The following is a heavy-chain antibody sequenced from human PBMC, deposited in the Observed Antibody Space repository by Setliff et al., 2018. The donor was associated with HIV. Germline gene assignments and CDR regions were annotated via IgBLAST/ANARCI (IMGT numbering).Heavy chain of an antibody. CDR3: ALLNHIVVVTALLPGDY. CDR2: ISAYSGNT. V-gene: IGHV1-18*01. Sequence: ASVKVSCKASGYIFISYGFCWVRQAPGQGLEWMGWISAYSGNTNYAQQLQGRVTMTTDTSTSTAYMELRSLRSDDTAVYYCALLNHIVVVTALLPGDYWGQGTPVTVSS. D-gene: IGHD2-21*02. J-gene: IGHJ4*02. CDR1: GYIFISYG.